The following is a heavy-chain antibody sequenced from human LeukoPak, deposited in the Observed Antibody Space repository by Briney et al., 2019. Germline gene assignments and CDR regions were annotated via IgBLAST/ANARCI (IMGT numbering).Heavy chain of an antibody. D-gene: IGHD6-13*01. CDR3: ARTRSSSSSWYGQFDY. V-gene: IGHV1-69*06. CDR2: IIPIFGTA. J-gene: IGHJ4*02. Sequence: ASVKVSCTASGGTFSSYAISWVRQAPGQGLEWMGGIIPIFGTANYAQKFQGRVTITADKSTSTAYMELSSLRSEDTAVYYCARTRSSSSSWYGQFDYWGQGTLVTVSS. CDR1: GGTFSSYA.